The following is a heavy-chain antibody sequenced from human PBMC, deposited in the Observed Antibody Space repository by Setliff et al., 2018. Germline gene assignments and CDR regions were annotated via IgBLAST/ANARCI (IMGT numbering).Heavy chain of an antibody. J-gene: IGHJ5*02. CDR1: GGSLSTSSYY. CDR2: IYYSGST. CDR3: ARGPYKIYDRSGYGFTNWFDP. V-gene: IGHV4-39*07. Sequence: PSETLSLTCTVSGGSLSTSSYYWGWIRQPPGKGLAWIGSIYYSGSTHYNPSLKSRVTISVATSQKQISLKLSYVTAAHTAVYYCARGPYKIYDRSGYGFTNWFDPWGQGILVTVSS. D-gene: IGHD3-22*01.